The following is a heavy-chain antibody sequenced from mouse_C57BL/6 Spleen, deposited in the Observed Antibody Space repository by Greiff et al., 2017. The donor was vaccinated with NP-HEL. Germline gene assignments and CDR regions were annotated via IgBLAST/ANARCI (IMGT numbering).Heavy chain of an antibody. CDR3: AVITTVVDWYFDV. CDR2: IDPEDGET. V-gene: IGHV14-2*01. Sequence: SGAELVKQGASVKLSCTASGFNMKDYYMHWVKQRTEQGLEWIGRIDPEDGETKYAPKFQGKATITADTSSNTAYLQLSSLTSEDTAVYYCAVITTVVDWYFDVWGTGTTVTVSS. J-gene: IGHJ1*03. D-gene: IGHD1-1*01. CDR1: GFNMKDYY.